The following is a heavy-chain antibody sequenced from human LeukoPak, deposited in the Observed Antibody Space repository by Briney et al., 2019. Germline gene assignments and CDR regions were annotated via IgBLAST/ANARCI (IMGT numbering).Heavy chain of an antibody. CDR2: ISSSSSYI. V-gene: IGHV3-21*01. CDR1: GFTFSSYT. CDR3: ARDPTPRYCSGGSCYTHYGVDV. Sequence: GGSLRLSCAASGFTFSSYTMNWVRQAPGKGLEWVSSISSSSSYIYYADSVKGRLTISRDNAKNSLYLQMNSLRAEDTAVYYCARDPTPRYCSGGSCYTHYGVDVWGQGTTVTVSS. D-gene: IGHD2-15*01. J-gene: IGHJ6*02.